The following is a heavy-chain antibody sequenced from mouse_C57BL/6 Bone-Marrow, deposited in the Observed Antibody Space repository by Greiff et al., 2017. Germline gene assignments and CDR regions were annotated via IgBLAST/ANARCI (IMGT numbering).Heavy chain of an antibody. CDR2: IRSKSNNYAT. J-gene: IGHJ2*01. CDR1: GFSLNTYA. CDR3: VRGGYYYGSSFDY. V-gene: IGHV10-1*01. D-gene: IGHD1-1*01. Sequence: EVTLLESGGGLVQPKGSLKLSCAASGFSLNTYAMNWVRHAPGTGLEWVARIRSKSNNYATYYADSVKDRFTISRDDSESMLYLQMNNLKTEDTAMYYCVRGGYYYGSSFDYWGQGTTLTVSS.